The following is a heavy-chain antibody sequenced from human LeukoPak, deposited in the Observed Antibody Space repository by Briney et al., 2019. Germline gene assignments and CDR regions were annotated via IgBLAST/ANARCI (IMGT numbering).Heavy chain of an antibody. CDR2: IYYSGNT. J-gene: IGHJ6*03. D-gene: IGHD3-10*01. V-gene: IGHV4-39*07. Sequence: SETLSLTCTVSGVFISSTSNQWGLIRQPPGKGLEWIGSIYYSGNTHYNPSLKSRVTISVDTSKNQFSLRLRSVTAADTAVYYCARAINGVIILYYFYYMDVWGKGTTVTVSS. CDR1: GVFISSTSNQ. CDR3: ARAINGVIILYYFYYMDV.